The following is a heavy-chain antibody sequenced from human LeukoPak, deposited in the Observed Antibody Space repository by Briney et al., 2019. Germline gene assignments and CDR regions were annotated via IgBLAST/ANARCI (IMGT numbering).Heavy chain of an antibody. CDR3: AELGITMIGGV. CDR2: INSDGSTT. V-gene: IGHV3-74*01. J-gene: IGHJ6*04. Sequence: GGSLRLSCAASGFTFSSYWMHWVRQAPGKGLVWVSRINSDGSTTSYADSVKGRFTISRDNAKNSLYLQMNSLRAEDTAVYYCAELGITMIGGVWGKGTTVTISS. D-gene: IGHD3-10*02. CDR1: GFTFSSYW.